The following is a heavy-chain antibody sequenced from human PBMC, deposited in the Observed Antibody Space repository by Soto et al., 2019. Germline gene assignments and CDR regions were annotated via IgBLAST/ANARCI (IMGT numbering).Heavy chain of an antibody. V-gene: IGHV1-18*01. CDR3: ARGAYYYGSRTELIIFAP. Sequence: QVQLVQSGAEVKKPGASVKVSCKASGYTFTSYGISWVRQAPGQGLEWMGWISAYNGNTNYAQKLQGRVTMTTDTSTSTAYMELRSLRSDDTAVYSCARGAYYYGSRTELIIFAPWGQGTLVTVSS. D-gene: IGHD3-10*01. CDR2: ISAYNGNT. J-gene: IGHJ5*02. CDR1: GYTFTSYG.